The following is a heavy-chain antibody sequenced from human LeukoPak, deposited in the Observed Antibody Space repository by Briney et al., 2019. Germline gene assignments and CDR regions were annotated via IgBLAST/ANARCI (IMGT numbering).Heavy chain of an antibody. CDR3: AREDILTGYIGY. CDR1: GGTFSSYA. V-gene: IGHV1-69*13. Sequence: ASVKVSCKASGGTFSSYAISWVRQAPGQGLEWMGGIIPIFGTANYAQKFQGRVTITADESTSTAYMELSSLRSEDTAVYYCAREDILTGYIGYWGQGTLVTVSP. J-gene: IGHJ4*02. D-gene: IGHD3-9*01. CDR2: IIPIFGTA.